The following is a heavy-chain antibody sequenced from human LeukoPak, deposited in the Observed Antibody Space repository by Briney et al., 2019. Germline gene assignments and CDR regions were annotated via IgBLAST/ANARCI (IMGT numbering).Heavy chain of an antibody. J-gene: IGHJ4*02. V-gene: IGHV1-2*02. CDR3: ATGERLVPAAMWFDY. D-gene: IGHD2-2*01. CDR1: GYTFTDYY. CDR2: INPKRGGR. Sequence: PGASVKVSCKASGYTFTDYYMHWVRQAPGQGLEWMGWINPKRGGRSYAQRFQGRVTMTRDTSISTAYMELSRLRSDDTAVYYCATGERLVPAAMWFDYWGQGTLVTVSS.